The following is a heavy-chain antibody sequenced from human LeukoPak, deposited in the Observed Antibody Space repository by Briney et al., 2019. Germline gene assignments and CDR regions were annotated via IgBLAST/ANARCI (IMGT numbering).Heavy chain of an antibody. CDR3: AKGAVVLTALSSFDY. V-gene: IGHV3-23*01. CDR2: IRGSGDTT. D-gene: IGHD2-15*01. Sequence: PGGSLRLSCAAPGFTFSNYAMSWVRQAPGKGLEWVSNIRGSGDTTFYAESVKGRFIISRDNSKDTLFLQMNSLRAEDTAVYYCAKGAVVLTALSSFDYWGQGTLVTVSS. CDR1: GFTFSNYA. J-gene: IGHJ4*02.